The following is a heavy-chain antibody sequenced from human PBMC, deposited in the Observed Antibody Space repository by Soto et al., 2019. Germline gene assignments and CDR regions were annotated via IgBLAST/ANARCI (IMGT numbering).Heavy chain of an antibody. Sequence: GGCLRLSCVASGFTFSSYAMSWVRQAPGKGLEWVSAISGGGGTAYYADSVKGRFTISRDNSKNTLYLQMTSLRAEDTAVYYCAKLDCSSTTCYTGGSWFDPWGQGTLVTVSS. CDR2: ISGGGGTA. CDR3: AKLDCSSTTCYTGGSWFDP. V-gene: IGHV3-23*01. CDR1: GFTFSSYA. J-gene: IGHJ5*02. D-gene: IGHD2-2*02.